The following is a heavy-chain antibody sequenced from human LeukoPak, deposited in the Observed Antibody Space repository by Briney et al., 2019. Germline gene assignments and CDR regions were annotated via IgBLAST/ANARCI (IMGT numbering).Heavy chain of an antibody. D-gene: IGHD3-10*01. Sequence: ASVKVSCKASGYTFTGYYMHWVRQAPGQGLEWMGWISVYNGKTNYAQKLQGRVTMTTETSTSTAYLELRSLRFDDTALYYCAREVMVRGIPFDYWGQGTLVTVSS. J-gene: IGHJ4*02. V-gene: IGHV1-18*04. CDR3: AREVMVRGIPFDY. CDR1: GYTFTGYY. CDR2: ISVYNGKT.